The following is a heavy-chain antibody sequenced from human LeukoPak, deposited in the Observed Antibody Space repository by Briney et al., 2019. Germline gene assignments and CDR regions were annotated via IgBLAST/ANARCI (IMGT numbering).Heavy chain of an antibody. CDR3: AKDRRAVAAYYFDY. J-gene: IGHJ4*02. D-gene: IGHD6-19*01. CDR2: IRYDGSNK. Sequence: PGGSLRLSCAASGFTFSSYGMHWVRQAPGKGLEWVAFIRYDGSNKYYADSVKGRFTISRDNSKNTLYLQMNSLRAEDTGVYYCAKDRRAVAAYYFDYWGQGTLVTVSS. V-gene: IGHV3-30*02. CDR1: GFTFSSYG.